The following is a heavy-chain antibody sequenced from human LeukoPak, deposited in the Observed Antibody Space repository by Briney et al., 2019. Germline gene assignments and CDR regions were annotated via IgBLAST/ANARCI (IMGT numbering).Heavy chain of an antibody. D-gene: IGHD3-3*01. Sequence: SETLSLTCAVYGGSFSGYYWSWIRQPPGKGLEWIGEINHSGSTNYNPSLKSRVTISVDTSKNQLSLKLSSVTAADTAVYYCARTYDFWSGYWVDYWGQGTLVTVSS. CDR1: GGSFSGYY. CDR3: ARTYDFWSGYWVDY. V-gene: IGHV4-34*01. CDR2: INHSGST. J-gene: IGHJ4*02.